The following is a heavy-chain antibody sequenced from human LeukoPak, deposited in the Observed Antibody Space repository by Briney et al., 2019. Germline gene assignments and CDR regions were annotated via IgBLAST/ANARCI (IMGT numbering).Heavy chain of an antibody. Sequence: ASVKVSCKASEYSFTSYSLHWLRQAPGQRLEWMGWINPGNGKTKYSQKFQDRVTITRDTSATTAYMELNSLISEDTAVYYCARDTYDSSGYYTFDYWGQGTLVTVSS. CDR2: INPGNGKT. D-gene: IGHD3-22*01. CDR3: ARDTYDSSGYYTFDY. J-gene: IGHJ4*02. CDR1: EYSFTSYS. V-gene: IGHV1-3*01.